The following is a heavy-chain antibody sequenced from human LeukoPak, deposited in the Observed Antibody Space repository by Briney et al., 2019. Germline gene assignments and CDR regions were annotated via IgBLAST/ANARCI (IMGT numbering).Heavy chain of an antibody. CDR2: MNPNSDNT. CDR3: ARLFRPGLGAFDI. Sequence: GASVKVSCKASGYTFTSYGINWVRQATGQGLEWMGWMNPNSDNTGYAQKFQGRVTMTRNTSISTAYMELSSLRSEDTAVYYCARLFRPGLGAFDIWGQGTMVTVSS. CDR1: GYTFTSYG. V-gene: IGHV1-8*01. D-gene: IGHD3-10*01. J-gene: IGHJ3*02.